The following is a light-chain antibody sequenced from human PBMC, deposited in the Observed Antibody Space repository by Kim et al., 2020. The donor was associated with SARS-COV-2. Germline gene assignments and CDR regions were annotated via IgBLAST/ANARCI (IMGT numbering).Light chain of an antibody. J-gene: IGLJ3*02. CDR3: QSSDNSLGGFVM. CDR1: TSTSGAGYG. V-gene: IGLV1-40*01. Sequence: TLSSAASTSTSGAGYGVHWYQRLPGTAPKLLIYGTPRRPSGVPDRFSGSKSGTSASLAITGLQAGDEADYFCQSSDNSLGGFVMFGGGTRLTVL. CDR2: GTP.